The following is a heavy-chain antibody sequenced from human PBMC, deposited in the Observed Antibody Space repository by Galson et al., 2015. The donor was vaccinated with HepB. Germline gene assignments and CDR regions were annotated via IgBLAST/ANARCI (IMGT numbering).Heavy chain of an antibody. J-gene: IGHJ4*02. CDR2: IDPSDSYT. D-gene: IGHD3-10*01. V-gene: IGHV5-10-1*01. CDR3: ARPDGFGELSDY. Sequence: QSGAEVKKPGESLRISCKGSGYSFSSYWISWVRQMPRKGLEWMGKIDPSDSYTNYSPSFQGHVTISVDRSISTAYLQWSSLKASDTAMYYCARPDGFGELSDYWGQGTLVTVSS. CDR1: GYSFSSYW.